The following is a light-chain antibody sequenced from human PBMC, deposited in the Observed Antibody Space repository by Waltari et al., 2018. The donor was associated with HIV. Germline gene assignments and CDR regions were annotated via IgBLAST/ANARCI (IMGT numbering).Light chain of an antibody. V-gene: IGKV3-15*01. CDR2: GAS. CDR1: QSVSSS. J-gene: IGKJ1*01. Sequence: VLLTQSPATLSVSPGERVTLSCRASQSVSSSLAGYQLKPGQAPRLLLYGASTRASGVPARFTATGSGTQFTLTVSNLQSDDFALYFCLQSDKWPRTFGQGTKLEIK. CDR3: LQSDKWPRT.